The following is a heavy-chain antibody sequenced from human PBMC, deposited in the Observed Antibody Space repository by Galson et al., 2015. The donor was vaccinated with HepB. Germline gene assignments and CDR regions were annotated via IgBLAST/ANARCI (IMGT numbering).Heavy chain of an antibody. CDR1: GFTFSSLG. D-gene: IGHD3-22*01. CDR3: AKDPPLFSSGQYYFDY. J-gene: IGHJ4*02. Sequence: SLRLSCAASGFTFSSLGMHWVRQAPGKGLQWVAFIRYDGSNKSYADSVKGRFTISRDNSKNTLYLQMNGLRAEDTAVYYCAKDPPLFSSGQYYFDYWGQGTLVTVSS. CDR2: IRYDGSNK. V-gene: IGHV3-30*02.